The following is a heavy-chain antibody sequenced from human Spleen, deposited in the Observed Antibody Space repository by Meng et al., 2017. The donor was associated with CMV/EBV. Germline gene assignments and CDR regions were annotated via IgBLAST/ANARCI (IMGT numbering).Heavy chain of an antibody. CDR2: IDPSGGTT. CDR3: VGLDYGGRSPVDD. J-gene: IGHJ4*02. CDR1: GYIFTSYY. Sequence: KAAGYIFTSYYRHWVRQAPGQGLEWMGLIDPSGGTTTYAQGFQGRISMTTDTSTSTVYVALSSLRSEDTAVYYCVGLDYGGRSPVDDWGQGTLVPSPQ. V-gene: IGHV1-46*01. D-gene: IGHD4/OR15-4a*01.